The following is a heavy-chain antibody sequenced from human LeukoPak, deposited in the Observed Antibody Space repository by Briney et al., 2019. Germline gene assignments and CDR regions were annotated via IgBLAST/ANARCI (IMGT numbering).Heavy chain of an antibody. Sequence: GGSLRLSCAASGFTFSSYAMHWVRQAPGKGLEWVAVISYDGSNKYYADSVKGRFTISRDNSKNTLYLQMNSLRAEDTAVYYCAKDPRRTHYYDSSGYYYWGDGFDYWGQGTLVTVSS. V-gene: IGHV3-30-3*01. CDR3: AKDPRRTHYYDSSGYYYWGDGFDY. CDR1: GFTFSSYA. CDR2: ISYDGSNK. J-gene: IGHJ4*02. D-gene: IGHD3-22*01.